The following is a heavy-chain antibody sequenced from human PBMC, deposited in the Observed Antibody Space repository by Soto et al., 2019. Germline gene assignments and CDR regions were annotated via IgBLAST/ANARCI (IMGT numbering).Heavy chain of an antibody. CDR1: GFTFRDYA. J-gene: IGHJ6*02. Sequence: QVHLEESGGGVVQPGRSLRLSCAASGFTFRDYACHWVRQAPGKGLEWVTLISYDGSSTLFADSVKGRFTISRDNSQKTLYLQMNSLRAEDTAVYYCARQGMAARKYFHRYLDVWGQGTTVIVSS. V-gene: IGHV3-30-3*01. CDR3: ARQGMAARKYFHRYLDV. D-gene: IGHD6-6*01. CDR2: ISYDGSST.